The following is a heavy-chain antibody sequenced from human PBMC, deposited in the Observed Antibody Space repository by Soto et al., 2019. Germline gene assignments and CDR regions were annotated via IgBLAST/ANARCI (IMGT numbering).Heavy chain of an antibody. Sequence: GGSLRLSCAASGFTFSSYEMNWVRQAPGKGLEWVSYISSSGSTIYYVDSVKGRVTISRDNAKNSLYLQMNSLRAEDTALYYCAKCIQVNWNYDAFHIWGQGTMVTVSS. CDR1: GFTFSSYE. CDR3: AKCIQVNWNYDAFHI. CDR2: ISSSGSTI. J-gene: IGHJ3*02. V-gene: IGHV3-48*03. D-gene: IGHD1-7*01.